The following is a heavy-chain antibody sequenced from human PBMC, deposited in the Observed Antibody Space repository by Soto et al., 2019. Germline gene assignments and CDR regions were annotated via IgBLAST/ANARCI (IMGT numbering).Heavy chain of an antibody. J-gene: IGHJ6*02. CDR3: ASGPLVSRYHGLNV. V-gene: IGHV4-4*07. CDR2: IFTNGNT. Sequence: PSETLSLTCSVSGVSMNDYYWSWIRQTAGGRLEWIGRIFTNGNTNYNPSLRGRLTMSVDTSTNQVSLRLTSVTAADTAVYYCASGPLVSRYHGLNVWGQGTTVTVSS. CDR1: GVSMNDYY.